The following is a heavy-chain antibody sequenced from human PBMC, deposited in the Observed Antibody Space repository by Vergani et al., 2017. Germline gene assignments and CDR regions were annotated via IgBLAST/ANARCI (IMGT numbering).Heavy chain of an antibody. CDR3: ARENYYDSSGYDY. J-gene: IGHJ4*02. Sequence: VQLVESGGGLVKPGGSLRLSCAASGFTVSSNYMSWVRQAPGKGLEWVSVIYSGGSTYYADSVKGRFTISRDNSKNTLYLQMNSLRAEDTAVYYCARENYYDSSGYDYWGQGTLVTVSS. CDR2: IYSGGST. D-gene: IGHD3-22*01. CDR1: GFTVSSNY. V-gene: IGHV3-66*01.